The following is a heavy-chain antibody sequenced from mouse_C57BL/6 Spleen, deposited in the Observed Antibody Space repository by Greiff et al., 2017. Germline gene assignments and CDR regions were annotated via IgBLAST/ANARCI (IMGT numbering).Heavy chain of an antibody. J-gene: IGHJ2*01. CDR1: GYTFTSYW. V-gene: IGHV1-61*01. Sequence: QVQLQQPGAELVRPGSSVKLSCKASGYTFTSYWLDWVKQRPGQGLEWIGNIYPSDSETHYNQKFKDKATLTVDKSSSTAYMQLSSLTSEDSAVYYCARRGEYRYFDYWGQGTTRTVSS. CDR3: ARRGEYRYFDY. CDR2: IYPSDSET. D-gene: IGHD5-1*01.